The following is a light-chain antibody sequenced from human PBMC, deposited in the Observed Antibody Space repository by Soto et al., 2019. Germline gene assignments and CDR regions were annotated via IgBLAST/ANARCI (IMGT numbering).Light chain of an antibody. Sequence: IVLTQSPGTLSLSPGERATLSCRASQSVSSSYLAWYQQKPGQAPMLLIYGASSRATGIPDRFSGSGSVTEFTLTISRLEPEDFAVHYYKQHGSSPGTFGPGTKVDIK. CDR1: QSVSSSY. CDR3: KQHGSSPGT. J-gene: IGKJ3*01. V-gene: IGKV3-20*01. CDR2: GAS.